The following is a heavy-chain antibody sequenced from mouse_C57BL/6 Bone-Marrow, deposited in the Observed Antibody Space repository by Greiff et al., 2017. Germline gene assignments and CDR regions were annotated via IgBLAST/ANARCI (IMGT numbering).Heavy chain of an antibody. V-gene: IGHV1-87*01. J-gene: IGHJ4*01. CDR2: GQGLECIG. CDR1: YTFSRRVH. Sequence: QVQLQQSGPELARPWASVKISCPAFYTFSRRVHFAIRDTNYWMPWVKQRPGQGLECIGAIYPGNGDTSYIQKFKGKATLTADKSSSTPYMQPSSMTSEDSAVYYCASTETGGYDMDYWGQGTSVTVSS. CDR3: SEDSAVYYCASTETGGYDMDY.